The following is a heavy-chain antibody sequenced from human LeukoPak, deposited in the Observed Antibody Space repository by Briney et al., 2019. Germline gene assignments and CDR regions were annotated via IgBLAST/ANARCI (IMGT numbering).Heavy chain of an antibody. CDR3: GRHAYGDSSAAFDI. Sequence: SGTLSLTCAVSGDSISSNCCWRWVRQFPGKGLEWIGEVYRRGSTSYNPSLKSRVVISIDKSKNQYSLNLNSVTAADTAMYYCGRHAYGDSSAAFDIWGQGTMVIVSS. V-gene: IGHV4-4*02. D-gene: IGHD4-17*01. CDR2: VYRRGST. CDR1: GDSISSNCC. J-gene: IGHJ3*02.